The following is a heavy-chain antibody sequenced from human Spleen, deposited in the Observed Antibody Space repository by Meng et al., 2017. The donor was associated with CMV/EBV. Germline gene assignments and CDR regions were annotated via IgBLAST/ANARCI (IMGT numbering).Heavy chain of an antibody. CDR3: ARYYYYASSGFYYYYGMDV. J-gene: IGHJ6*02. D-gene: IGHD3-22*01. CDR1: GFTFSSYA. CDR2: IKQDGSEK. V-gene: IGHV3-7*01. Sequence: GESLKISCAASGFTFSSYAMHWVRQAPGKGLEWVANIKQDGSEKYYVDSVKGRFTISRDNAKNSLYLQMNSLRAEDTAVYYCARYYYYASSGFYYYYGMDVWGQGTLVTVSS.